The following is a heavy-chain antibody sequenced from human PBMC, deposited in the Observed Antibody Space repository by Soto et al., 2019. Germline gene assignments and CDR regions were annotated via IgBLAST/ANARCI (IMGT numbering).Heavy chain of an antibody. CDR1: GFTFSSYA. J-gene: IGHJ5*02. CDR3: AKDPSSSGWYSWFDP. V-gene: IGHV3-23*01. CDR2: IGGSGGST. D-gene: IGHD6-19*01. Sequence: GGSLRLSCAASGFTFSSYAMSWVRQAPGKGLEWVSAIGGSGGSTYYADSVKGRFTISRDNSKNTLYLQMNSLGAEDTAVYYCAKDPSSSGWYSWFDPWGQGTLVTVSS.